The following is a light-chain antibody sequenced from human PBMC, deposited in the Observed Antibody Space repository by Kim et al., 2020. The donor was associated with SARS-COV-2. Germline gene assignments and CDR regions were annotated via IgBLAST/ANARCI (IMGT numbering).Light chain of an antibody. V-gene: IGKV1-27*01. Sequence: SASVGDRVTITCRASRSIDNYLAWYQEKPGKVPKLLIFGASTLQPGVPSRFSGTGSETDFTLTINPLQPEDVATYYCQKYDSGPYTFGQGTKLEI. CDR3: QKYDSGPYT. J-gene: IGKJ2*01. CDR1: RSIDNY. CDR2: GAS.